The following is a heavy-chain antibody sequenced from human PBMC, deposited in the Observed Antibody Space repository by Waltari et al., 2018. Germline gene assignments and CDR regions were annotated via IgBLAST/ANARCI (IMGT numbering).Heavy chain of an antibody. CDR3: VRDHERGRYGMDV. Sequence: EVQLVESGGDLVQPGGSLRLSCGASGFDFDVYWMSWVRQAPGKGLEGVAKINEEETERYYADSVRGRFTISRDNDQKAMYLRMNSLRAEDTAVYYCVRDHERGRYGMDVWGQGTTVTVSS. V-gene: IGHV3-7*01. D-gene: IGHD3-16*01. CDR2: INEEETER. CDR1: GFDFDVYW. J-gene: IGHJ6*02.